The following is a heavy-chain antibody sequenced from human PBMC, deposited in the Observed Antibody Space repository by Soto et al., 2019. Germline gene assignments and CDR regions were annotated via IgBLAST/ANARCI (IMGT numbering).Heavy chain of an antibody. V-gene: IGHV3-9*01. CDR2: ITWNSRVL. CDR1: GLNFDDFA. CDR3: AKGRYDFWSPYYFDT. Sequence: GGSLRLSCVGTGLNFDDFAMHWVRQAPGKGLEWVSGITWNSRVLAYADSVKGRFTISRDNARNSLYLQMDSLRDEDTALYYCAKGRYDFWSPYYFDTWGQGTLVTVSS. J-gene: IGHJ4*02. D-gene: IGHD3-3*01.